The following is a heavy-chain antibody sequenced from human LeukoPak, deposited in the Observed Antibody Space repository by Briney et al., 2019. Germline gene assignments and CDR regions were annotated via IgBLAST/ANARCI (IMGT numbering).Heavy chain of an antibody. CDR2: IYYSGST. CDR1: GGSISSGGHY. J-gene: IGHJ4*02. Sequence: SETLSLTCTVSGGSISSGGHYWSWIRQHPGKGLKWIGYIYYSGSTYYNPSLKSRVTISVDTSKNQFSLELSSVTAADSAVYYCARADSSGYYYDYWGQGTLVTVSS. CDR3: ARADSSGYYYDY. V-gene: IGHV4-31*03. D-gene: IGHD3-22*01.